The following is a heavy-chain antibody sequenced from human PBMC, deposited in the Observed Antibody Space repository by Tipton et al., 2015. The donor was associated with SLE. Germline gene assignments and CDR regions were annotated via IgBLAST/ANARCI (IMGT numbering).Heavy chain of an antibody. J-gene: IGHJ6*03. Sequence: TLSLTCAVYGGSFSGYYWSWIRQPPGKGLEWIGEINHSGSTNYNPSLKSRVTISVDTSKNQVSLRLSSVTAADTAVYYCARESGITVPRGYFYYMDVWGKGTTVTVS. CDR1: GGSFSGYY. CDR2: INHSGST. D-gene: IGHD5-12*01. V-gene: IGHV4-34*01. CDR3: ARESGITVPRGYFYYMDV.